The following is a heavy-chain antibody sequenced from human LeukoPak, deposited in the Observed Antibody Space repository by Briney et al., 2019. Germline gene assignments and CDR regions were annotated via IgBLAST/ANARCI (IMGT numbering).Heavy chain of an antibody. V-gene: IGHV4-39*07. Sequence: PSETLSLTCTVSGGSISSSSYYWGWIRQPPGKGLEWIGSIYYSGSTYYNPSLKSRVTISVDKSKNQFSLKLSSVTAADTAVYYCARAVNLGFGEYYYYYMDVWGKGTTVTVSS. D-gene: IGHD3-10*01. CDR1: GGSISSSSYY. CDR2: IYYSGST. CDR3: ARAVNLGFGEYYYYYMDV. J-gene: IGHJ6*03.